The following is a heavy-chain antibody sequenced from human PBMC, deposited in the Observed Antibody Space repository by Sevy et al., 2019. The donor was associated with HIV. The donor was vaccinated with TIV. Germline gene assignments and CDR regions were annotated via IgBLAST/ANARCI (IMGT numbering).Heavy chain of an antibody. CDR3: AKDNHYDCRGYYYGMRPSEGAFDI. D-gene: IGHD3-22*01. J-gene: IGHJ3*02. CDR1: GFNFGSYA. Sequence: GGSLRLSCAASGFNFGSYAMSWVRQAPGKGLEWVSAISGSGGSTYYADSVKGRFTISRDNSKNTLDLQMNSLRAEDTAIYYCAKDNHYDCRGYYYGMRPSEGAFDIWGQGTMVTVSS. V-gene: IGHV3-23*01. CDR2: ISGSGGST.